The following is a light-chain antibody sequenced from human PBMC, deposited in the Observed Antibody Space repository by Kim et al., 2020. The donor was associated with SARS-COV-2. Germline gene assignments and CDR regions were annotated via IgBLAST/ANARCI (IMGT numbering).Light chain of an antibody. CDR1: QSVSRN. CDR2: GAS. J-gene: IGKJ2*01. Sequence: LSVSTGERATLSCRASQSVSRNLAWYQQKPGQAPRLLIYGASTRATGIPARFSGGGSGTEFTLTISSLQSEDSAVYYCQQYNIWRTFGQGTKLEI. CDR3: QQYNIWRT. V-gene: IGKV3-15*01.